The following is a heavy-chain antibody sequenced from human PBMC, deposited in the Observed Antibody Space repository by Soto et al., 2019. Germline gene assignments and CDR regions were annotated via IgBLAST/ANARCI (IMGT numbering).Heavy chain of an antibody. CDR2: IDTGNGNA. V-gene: IGHV1-3*04. D-gene: IGHD3-10*01. J-gene: IGHJ4*02. CDR1: GYTFTSYA. Sequence: EASVKVSCKASGYTFTSYAMHWVRQAPGQRLEWMGWIDTGNGNAKYSQRFQGRVTISRDTSANTAYMELSSLTSGDTAVYYCASGGRITVVRGGPDYFDYWGQGTQVTVSS. CDR3: ASGGRITVVRGGPDYFDY.